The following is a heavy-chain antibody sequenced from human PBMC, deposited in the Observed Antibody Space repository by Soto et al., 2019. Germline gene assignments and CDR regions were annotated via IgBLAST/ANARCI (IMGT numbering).Heavy chain of an antibody. CDR3: ARWKSYYGSGRGIYDYSSLDV. Sequence: QVQLVQSGAEVKKPGSSVRVSCKSSGGTFSSYAVSWVRQAPGQGLEWMGGIIPVFGIATYAQEFQVRVNITADQSTHTAYMELSSLRSDDTAVFYCARWKSYYGSGRGIYDYSSLDVWGQGTTVTVSS. J-gene: IGHJ6*02. CDR1: GGTFSSYA. CDR2: IIPVFGIA. D-gene: IGHD3-10*01. V-gene: IGHV1-69*17.